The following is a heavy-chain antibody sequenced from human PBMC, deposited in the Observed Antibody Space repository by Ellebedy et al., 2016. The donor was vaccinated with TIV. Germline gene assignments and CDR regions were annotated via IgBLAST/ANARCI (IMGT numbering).Heavy chain of an antibody. V-gene: IGHV3-21*06. CDR3: ARGWSTPDS. CDR1: GFTFSNYN. J-gene: IGHJ4*02. Sequence: GESLKISCVASGFTFSNYNMNWVRQSPGKGLEWVSSIRSTGSDKYYAESVKGRITISRDNAQNTLFLQMNSLRVEDTAVYYCARGWSTPDSWGQGTLVIVSS. D-gene: IGHD2-15*01. CDR2: IRSTGSDK.